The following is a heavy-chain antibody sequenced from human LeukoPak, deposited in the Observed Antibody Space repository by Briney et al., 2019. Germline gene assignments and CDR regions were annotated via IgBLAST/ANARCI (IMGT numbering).Heavy chain of an antibody. J-gene: IGHJ6*03. Sequence: PSETLSLTCTVSGGSISSYYWSWLRQPPGKGLEWVGYIYYSGSTNYNPSLKSRVTISVDTSKNQFSLKLSSVTAADTAVYYCARETSQKGAHYMDVWGKGTTVTISS. D-gene: IGHD3-16*01. V-gene: IGHV4-59*01. CDR2: IYYSGST. CDR3: ARETSQKGAHYMDV. CDR1: GGSISSYY.